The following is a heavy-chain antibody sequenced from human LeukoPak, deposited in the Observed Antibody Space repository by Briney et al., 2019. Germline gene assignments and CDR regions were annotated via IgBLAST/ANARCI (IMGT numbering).Heavy chain of an antibody. CDR1: GSTLGSLA. Sequence: GGPLRRSCAAFGSTLGSLALSWARRAQGRGLEWSSAFGVSGGSTYYADSVKGRFTISRDNSKNTLYLQMNSLRAEDTAVYYCAKYGIRLGELSFSDYFDYWGQGTLVTVSS. J-gene: IGHJ4*02. CDR2: FGVSGGST. CDR3: AKYGIRLGELSFSDYFDY. D-gene: IGHD3-16*02. V-gene: IGHV3-23*01.